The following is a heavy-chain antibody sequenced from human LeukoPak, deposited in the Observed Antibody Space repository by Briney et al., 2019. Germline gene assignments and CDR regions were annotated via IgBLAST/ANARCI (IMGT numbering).Heavy chain of an antibody. CDR2: INPSGGST. V-gene: IGHV1-46*01. J-gene: IGHJ6*03. Sequence: ASVKVSCKASGGTFSSYAISWVRQAPGQGLEWMGIINPSGGSTSYAQKFQGRVTMTRDTSTSTVYMELSSLRSEDTAVYYCARGGGYYGDPEYYYYMDVWGKGTTVTVSS. CDR3: ARGGGYYGDPEYYYYMDV. CDR1: GGTFSSYA. D-gene: IGHD4-17*01.